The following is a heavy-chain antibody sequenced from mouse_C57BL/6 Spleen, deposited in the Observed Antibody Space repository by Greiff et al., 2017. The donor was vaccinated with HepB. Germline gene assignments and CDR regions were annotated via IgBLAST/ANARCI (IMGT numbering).Heavy chain of an antibody. CDR2: IYPGDGDT. J-gene: IGHJ2*01. CDR3: ARRGDYLFDY. D-gene: IGHD2-4*01. CDR1: GYAFSSSW. Sequence: QVQLQQSGPELVKPGASVKISCKASGYAFSSSWMNWVKQRPGKGLEWIGRIYPGDGDTNYNGKFKGKATLTADKSSSTAYMQLSSLTSEDSAVYFCARRGDYLFDYWGQGTTLTVSS. V-gene: IGHV1-82*01.